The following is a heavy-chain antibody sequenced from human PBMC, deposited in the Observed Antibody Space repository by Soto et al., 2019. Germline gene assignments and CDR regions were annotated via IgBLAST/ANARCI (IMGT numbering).Heavy chain of an antibody. Sequence: QVQLVQSGAEVKKPGASVKVSCKASGYTFTSYGISWVRQAPGQGLERMGWISAYNGNTNYAQKLQGRVTMTTDTSTSTAYMELRSLRSDDTAVYYCAREYATNYDFWSGYYYFDYWGQGTLVTVSS. CDR1: GYTFTSYG. V-gene: IGHV1-18*01. CDR3: AREYATNYDFWSGYYYFDY. CDR2: ISAYNGNT. D-gene: IGHD3-3*01. J-gene: IGHJ4*02.